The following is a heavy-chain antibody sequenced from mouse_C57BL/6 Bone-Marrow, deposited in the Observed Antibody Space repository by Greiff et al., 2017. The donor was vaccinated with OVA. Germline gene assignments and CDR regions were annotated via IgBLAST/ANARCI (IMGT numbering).Heavy chain of an antibody. CDR3: ARDTTVVSFAY. CDR1: GYAFSSSW. Sequence: QVQLQQSGPELVKPGASVKISCKASGYAFSSSWMNWVKQRPGKGLEWIGRIYPGDGDTNYNGKFKGKATLTADKSSSTAYMQLSSLTSEDSAVYFCARDTTVVSFAYWGQGTLVTVSA. CDR2: IYPGDGDT. J-gene: IGHJ3*01. V-gene: IGHV1-82*01. D-gene: IGHD1-1*01.